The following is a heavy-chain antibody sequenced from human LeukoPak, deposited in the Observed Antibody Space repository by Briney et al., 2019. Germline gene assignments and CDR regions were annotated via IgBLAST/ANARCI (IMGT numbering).Heavy chain of an antibody. Sequence: ASVKVSCKASGYTFTSYGISWVRQAPGQGLEWMGWISAYNGNTNYAQKLQGRVTMTEDTSTNTAYMELTSLTSDDTALYYCATRGSDFWSGFDYWGQGTQVTVSS. CDR2: ISAYNGNT. J-gene: IGHJ4*02. CDR1: GYTFTSYG. CDR3: ATRGSDFWSGFDY. D-gene: IGHD3-3*01. V-gene: IGHV1-18*01.